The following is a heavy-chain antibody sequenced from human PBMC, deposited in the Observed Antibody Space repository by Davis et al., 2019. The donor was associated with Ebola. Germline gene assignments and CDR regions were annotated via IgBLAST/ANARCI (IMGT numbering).Heavy chain of an antibody. V-gene: IGHV4-34*01. CDR1: GGSFSGYY. J-gene: IGHJ4*02. CDR3: ARGGDSSGYYYGGY. Sequence: PSETLSLTCAVYGGSFSGYYWSWIRQPPGKGLEWIGEINHSGSTNYNPSLKSRVTISVDTSKNQFSLKLSSVTAADTAVYYCARGGDSSGYYYGGYWGQGTLVTVSS. CDR2: INHSGST. D-gene: IGHD3-22*01.